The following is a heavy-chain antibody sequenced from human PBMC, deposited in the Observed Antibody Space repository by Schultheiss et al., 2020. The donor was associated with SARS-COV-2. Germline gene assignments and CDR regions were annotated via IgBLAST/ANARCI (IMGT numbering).Heavy chain of an antibody. J-gene: IGHJ4*02. CDR2: ISSSSSYI. V-gene: IGHV3-21*01. D-gene: IGHD6-13*01. Sequence: GGSLRLSCAASGFTFRNFGMHWVRQAPGKGLEWVSSISSSSSYIYYADSVKGRFTISRDNSKNTLYLQMNSLRAEDTAVYYCARVSGYSYGSRIAAAGTIDYWGQGTLVTVSS. CDR1: GFTFRNFG. CDR3: ARVSGYSYGSRIAAAGTIDY.